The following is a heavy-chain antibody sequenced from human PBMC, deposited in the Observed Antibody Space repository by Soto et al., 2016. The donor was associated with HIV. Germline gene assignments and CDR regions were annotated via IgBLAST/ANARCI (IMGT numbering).Heavy chain of an antibody. J-gene: IGHJ4*02. CDR2: IRTSGGST. D-gene: IGHD2-15*01. V-gene: IGHV3-23*01. Sequence: EVQLLESGGGLVQPGGSLRLSCAASGFTFTNYAMSWVRQAPGKGLEWVSTIRTSGGSTYYAGSVKGRFTISRDNSKNTLYLQMNSLRAEDTAVYYCAKYRGRSGGSCDYWGQGTLVTVSS. CDR3: AKYRGRSGGSCDY. CDR1: GFTFTNYA.